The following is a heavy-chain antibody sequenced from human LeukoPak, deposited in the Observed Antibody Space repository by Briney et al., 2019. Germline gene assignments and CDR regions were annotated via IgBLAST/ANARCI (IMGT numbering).Heavy chain of an antibody. D-gene: IGHD6-19*01. CDR1: GFTFSTYW. CDR2: IKQDGSEK. J-gene: IGHJ4*02. CDR3: ATINTVAGRSYYFDY. Sequence: GGSLRLYCAASGFTFSTYWMSWGRPGPGKGLELVANIKQDGSEKYYVGSVKGRFTISRDNAKNSLYLQMNSLRAEDTAVYYCATINTVAGRSYYFDYWGQGTLVTVSS. V-gene: IGHV3-7*01.